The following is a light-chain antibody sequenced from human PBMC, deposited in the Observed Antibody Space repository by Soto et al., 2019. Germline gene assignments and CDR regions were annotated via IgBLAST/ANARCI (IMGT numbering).Light chain of an antibody. J-gene: IGKJ2*01. CDR3: HQYNSWFT. Sequence: EIVLTQSPATLSVSPGERATLSCRASQNVRYNLAWYQQKPGQAPRLLIYVASTRAIDIPPRFSGSGSGTEFTLSNNSLQSEDFAVYYCHQYNSWFTFGQGTKREIK. CDR1: QNVRYN. V-gene: IGKV3-15*01. CDR2: VAS.